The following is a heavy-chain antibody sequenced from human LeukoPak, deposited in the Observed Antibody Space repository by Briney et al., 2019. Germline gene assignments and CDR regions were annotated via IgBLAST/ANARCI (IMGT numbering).Heavy chain of an antibody. CDR2: ISGSGGST. Sequence: GGSLRLSCAASGFTFSSFAMSWVRQAPGKGLEWVSAISGSGGSTYYADSVKGRFTISRDNSKNTLYLQMNSLRAEDTAVYYCAKLGYDILTGYTELDYWGQGTLVTVSS. V-gene: IGHV3-23*01. J-gene: IGHJ4*02. CDR3: AKLGYDILTGYTELDY. D-gene: IGHD3-9*01. CDR1: GFTFSSFA.